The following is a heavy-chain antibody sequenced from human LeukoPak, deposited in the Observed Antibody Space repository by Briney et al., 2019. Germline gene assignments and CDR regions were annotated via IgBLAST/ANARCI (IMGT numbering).Heavy chain of an antibody. Sequence: SETLSLTCAVYGGSFNGYYWSWIRQPPGKGLEWICEISHSGSTNYNPSLKSRVTISVDTSKNQFSLKLSSVTAADTAVYYCARVGYCSSTSCYEDMDVWGKGTTVTVSS. CDR2: ISHSGST. CDR1: GGSFNGYY. CDR3: ARVGYCSSTSCYEDMDV. V-gene: IGHV4-34*01. J-gene: IGHJ6*03. D-gene: IGHD2-2*01.